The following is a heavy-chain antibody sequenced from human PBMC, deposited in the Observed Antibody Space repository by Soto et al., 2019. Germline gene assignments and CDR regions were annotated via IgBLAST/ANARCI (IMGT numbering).Heavy chain of an antibody. J-gene: IGHJ5*02. CDR2: MNPNSGNT. CDR1: GNTFTSYD. Sequence: QVQLVQSGAEVKKPGASVKVSYKASGNTFTSYDINWVRQATGQGLEYLGWMNPNSGNTAYVQKFQGRVTMTWDTSISTAYRELSSLRSAATAVYFCARGVKSGAYSRWFDPWGQGTLVTVSS. V-gene: IGHV1-8*01. D-gene: IGHD4-17*01. CDR3: ARGVKSGAYSRWFDP.